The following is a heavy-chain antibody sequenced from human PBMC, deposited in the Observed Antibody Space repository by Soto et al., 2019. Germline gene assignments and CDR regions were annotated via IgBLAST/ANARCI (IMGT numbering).Heavy chain of an antibody. CDR2: IYNSGST. CDR3: ARVSYSSSPLYYFDY. Sequence: ASETLSLTCTVPGCSISSGDYYWSWIRQHPGKGLEWIGHIYNSGSTYYNPSLKSRVTISVDTSKNQFSLKLNSVTAADTAVYYCARVSYSSSPLYYFDYWGQGTLVTVSS. CDR1: GCSISSGDYY. D-gene: IGHD6-6*01. V-gene: IGHV4-31*03. J-gene: IGHJ4*02.